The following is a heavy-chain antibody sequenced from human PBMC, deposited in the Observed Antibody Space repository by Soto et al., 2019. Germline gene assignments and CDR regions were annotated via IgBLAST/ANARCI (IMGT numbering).Heavy chain of an antibody. D-gene: IGHD3-22*01. CDR3: ARAYYYDSSGYYKYRFDY. V-gene: IGHV4-39*01. J-gene: IGHJ4*02. CDR1: GGSISSSSYY. CDR2: IYYSGST. Sequence: SETLSLTCTVSGGSISSSSYYWGWIRQPPGKGLEWLGSIYYSGSTYYNPSLKSRVTISVDTSKNQFSLKLSSVTAADTAVYYCARAYYYDSSGYYKYRFDYWGQGTLVTVSS.